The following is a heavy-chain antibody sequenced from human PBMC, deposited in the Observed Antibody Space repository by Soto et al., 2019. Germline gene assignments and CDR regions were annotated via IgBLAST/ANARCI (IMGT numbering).Heavy chain of an antibody. CDR2: IFPLTDIP. CDR3: ARGPLVVLNYFES. Sequence: SVKVSCTDSGGTFRNYPSNWVRQAPGQGLEWMGSIFPLTDIPDYAQNFQARLTISADKSTSTAYMELSSLTSDDTAMYFCARGPLVVLNYFESWGQGTLVTVSS. CDR1: GGTFRNYP. V-gene: IGHV1-69*04. J-gene: IGHJ4*02.